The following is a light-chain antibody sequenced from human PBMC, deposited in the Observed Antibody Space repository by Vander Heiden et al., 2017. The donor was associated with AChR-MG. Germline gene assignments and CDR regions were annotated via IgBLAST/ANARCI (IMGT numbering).Light chain of an antibody. CDR2: GAS. Sequence: EIVLTQSPVILSLSPGERATLSCRASQSVKNSYLAWYQQKPGQAPRLLIYGASSRATGIPDRFSDSGSGTDFTLTISRLEPEDFAVYNCQQDGSSPVTFGQGTKVETK. CDR1: QSVKNSY. CDR3: QQDGSSPVT. V-gene: IGKV3-20*01. J-gene: IGKJ1*01.